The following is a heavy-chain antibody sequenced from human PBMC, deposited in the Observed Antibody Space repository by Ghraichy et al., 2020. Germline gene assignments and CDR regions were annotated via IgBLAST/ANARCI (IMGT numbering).Heavy chain of an antibody. V-gene: IGHV4-34*01. J-gene: IGHJ3*02. CDR3: ARGLENTEMATTGDAFDI. CDR1: GGSFSGYY. D-gene: IGHD5-24*01. CDR2: INHSGST. Sequence: SETLSLTCAVYGGSFSGYYWSWIRQPPGKGLEWIGEINHSGSTNYNPSLKSRVTISVDTSKNQFSLKLSSVTAADTAVYYCARGLENTEMATTGDAFDIWGQGTMVTVSS.